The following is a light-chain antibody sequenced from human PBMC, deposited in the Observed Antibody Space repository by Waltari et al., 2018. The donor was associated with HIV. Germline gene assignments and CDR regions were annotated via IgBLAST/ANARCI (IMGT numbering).Light chain of an antibody. J-gene: IGKJ5*01. Sequence: DIQLTQSPSSVSASVGDSVTITCRASQDISTWLAWYQQNPGKAPRLLIYAASTLQSGVPSRFRGSGSATDFTLTINSAQPEDFATYYCQQADSFPVTFGQGTRLDFK. CDR2: AAS. V-gene: IGKV1-12*01. CDR1: QDISTW. CDR3: QQADSFPVT.